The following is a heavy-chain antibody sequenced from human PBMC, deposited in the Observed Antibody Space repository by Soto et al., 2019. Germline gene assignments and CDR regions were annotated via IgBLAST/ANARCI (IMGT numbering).Heavy chain of an antibody. J-gene: IGHJ6*01. CDR2: IIPIFGTA. D-gene: IGHD3-16*01. Sequence: QVQLVQSGAEVKKPGSSVKVSCKASGGTFSSYAISWVRQAPGQGLEWMGGIIPIFGTANYAQKFQGRVTITAGESTRTGYKELSRLRTGGTAVYYCAGGEGVYAVTPKNGLDVWGQGTTVTVSS. CDR3: AGGEGVYAVTPKNGLDV. V-gene: IGHV1-69*01. CDR1: GGTFSSYA.